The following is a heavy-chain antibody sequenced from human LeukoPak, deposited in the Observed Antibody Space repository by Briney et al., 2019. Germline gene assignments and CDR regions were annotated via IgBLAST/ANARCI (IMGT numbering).Heavy chain of an antibody. CDR2: IYENGGTT. CDR1: GFTFRSHA. V-gene: IGHV3-23*01. CDR3: ARNVVVAATDTAPYYYYGMDV. Sequence: GGSLRLSCVGSGFTFRSHAMSWVRQAPEKGLEFVSGIYENGGTTYHADSVKGRFTISRDNSKNTLYLQMNSLRAEDTAVYYCARNVVVAATDTAPYYYYGMDVWGQGTTVTVSS. D-gene: IGHD2-15*01. J-gene: IGHJ6*02.